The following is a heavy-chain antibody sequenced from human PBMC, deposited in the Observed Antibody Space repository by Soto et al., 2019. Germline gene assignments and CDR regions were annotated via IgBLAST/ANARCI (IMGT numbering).Heavy chain of an antibody. CDR3: ARRTMKDAFDI. Sequence: PSETLSLTCTVSGGSISSSSYYWGWIRQPPGKGLEWIGSIYYSGSTYYNPSLKSRVTISVDTSKNQFSLKLSSVTAADTAVYYCARRTMKDAFDIWGQGTMVTVSS. J-gene: IGHJ3*02. V-gene: IGHV4-39*01. CDR2: IYYSGST. CDR1: GGSISSSSYY.